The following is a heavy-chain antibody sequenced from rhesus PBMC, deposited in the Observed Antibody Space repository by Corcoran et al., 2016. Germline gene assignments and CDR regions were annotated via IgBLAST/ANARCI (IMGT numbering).Heavy chain of an antibody. CDR2: IGGSSVST. CDR3: ARTRWTGDWLYYFDY. J-gene: IGHJ4*01. V-gene: IGHV4-165*02. Sequence: QVQLQESGPGLVKPSETLSLTCPVSGVSISGYSWTWIRQPPGKGLEWIGYIGGSSVSTYYNPSLKSRVTISTDTSKIQFSLKLSSVSAADTAVYYCARTRWTGDWLYYFDYWGQGVLVTVSS. D-gene: IGHD3-3*01. CDR1: GVSISGYS.